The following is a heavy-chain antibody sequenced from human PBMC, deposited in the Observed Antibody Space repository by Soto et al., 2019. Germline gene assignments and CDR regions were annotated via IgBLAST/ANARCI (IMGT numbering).Heavy chain of an antibody. D-gene: IGHD3-10*01. CDR1: GYTFTSYA. J-gene: IGHJ5*02. CDR3: ARARGITMVRGVYNWFDP. CDR2: INAGNGNT. Sequence: ASVKVSCKASGYTFTSYAMHWVRQAPGQRLEWMGWINAGNGNTKYSQKFQGRVTITRDTSASTAYMELSSLRSEDTAVYYCARARGITMVRGVYNWFDPWGQGTLVTVSS. V-gene: IGHV1-3*01.